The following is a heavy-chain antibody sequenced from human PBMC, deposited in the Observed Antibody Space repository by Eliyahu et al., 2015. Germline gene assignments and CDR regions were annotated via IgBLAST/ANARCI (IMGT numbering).Heavy chain of an antibody. D-gene: IGHD3-16*01. Sequence: QVQLQESGLGLVKPSGTLSLTCAVSGDSISSSNWWSWVRQPPGKGLEWIGGIFSRWGTQHHPSLKSRVTISVDKSKNQFSLRLSSVTAADTAVYYCARRGTRTYYFDYWGQGTLVTVSS. CDR3: ARRGTRTYYFDY. J-gene: IGHJ4*02. CDR2: IFSRWGT. CDR1: GDSISSSNW. V-gene: IGHV4-4*02.